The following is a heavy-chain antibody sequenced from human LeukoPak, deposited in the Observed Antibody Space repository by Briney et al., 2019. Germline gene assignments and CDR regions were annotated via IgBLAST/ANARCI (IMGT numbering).Heavy chain of an antibody. J-gene: IGHJ3*02. CDR3: ARDSNAFDI. V-gene: IGHV4-59*12. CDR2: MYYSGST. D-gene: IGHD2-2*01. CDR1: GGAISSYY. Sequence: PSETLSLTCSVSGGAISSYYWSWVRQPPGKGLEWIGYMYYSGSTNYNPSLKSRVTISVDTSKNQFSLKLSSVTAADTAVYYCARDSNAFDIWGRGTVVTVSS.